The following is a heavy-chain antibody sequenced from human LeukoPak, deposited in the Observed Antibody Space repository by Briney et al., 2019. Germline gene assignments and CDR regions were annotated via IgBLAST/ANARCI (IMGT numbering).Heavy chain of an antibody. V-gene: IGHV4-59*01. Sequence: KPSETLSLTCTVSGGSISSYYWSWIRQPPGKGLEWIGYIYYSGSTNYNPSLKSRVTISVDTSKNQFSLKLSSVTAADTAVYYCARVAYYYGSGSYYAPLDYWGQGTLVTVSS. CDR1: GGSISSYY. J-gene: IGHJ4*02. CDR3: ARVAYYYGSGSYYAPLDY. D-gene: IGHD3-10*01. CDR2: IYYSGST.